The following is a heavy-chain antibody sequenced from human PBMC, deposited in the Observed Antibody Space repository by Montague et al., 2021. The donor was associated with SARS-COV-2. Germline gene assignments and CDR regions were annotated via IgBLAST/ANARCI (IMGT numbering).Heavy chain of an antibody. Sequence: SLRLSCAASGFTFSSYAMSWVRQAPGKGLEWVSAISGGGGSTYYADSVKGRFAISRDNSKNTLYLQMSSLRAEDTAVYYCRVGNYYDSNSDYWGQGTLVTVSS. D-gene: IGHD3-22*01. CDR1: GFTFSSYA. J-gene: IGHJ4*02. CDR3: RVGNYYDSNSDY. V-gene: IGHV3-23*01. CDR2: ISGGGGST.